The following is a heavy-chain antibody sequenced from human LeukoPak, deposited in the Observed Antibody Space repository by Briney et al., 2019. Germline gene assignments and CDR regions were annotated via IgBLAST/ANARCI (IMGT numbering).Heavy chain of an antibody. V-gene: IGHV3-23*01. Sequence: GGSLRLSCVASGVTFSSYAMSWVRQAPGKGLEWVSTLSAGGGVTYIADSVKGRFTISRDNSKNTLHLQMNSLGAEDTAVYYCAKSVVRDSESCFDPWGPGTLVTVSS. CDR1: GVTFSSYA. CDR2: LSAGGGVT. J-gene: IGHJ5*02. D-gene: IGHD3-10*01. CDR3: AKSVVRDSESCFDP.